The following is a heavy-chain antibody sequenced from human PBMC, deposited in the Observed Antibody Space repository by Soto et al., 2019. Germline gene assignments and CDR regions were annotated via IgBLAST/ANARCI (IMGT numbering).Heavy chain of an antibody. V-gene: IGHV3-30*02. Sequence: PGGSLRLSCVTSGFTFSSYGMHWVRQAPGKGLGWLAIIRYDGSNKYYGDSVKGRFTISRDNSNNTLYLEMNNLRAEDTAVYYCARDRTFYGSGSKGMDFWGQGTTVTVSS. D-gene: IGHD3-10*01. J-gene: IGHJ6*02. CDR2: IRYDGSNK. CDR1: GFTFSSYG. CDR3: ARDRTFYGSGSKGMDF.